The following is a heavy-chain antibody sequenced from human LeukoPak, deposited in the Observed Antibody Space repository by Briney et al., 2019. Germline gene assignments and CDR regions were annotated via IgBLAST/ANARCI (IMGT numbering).Heavy chain of an antibody. J-gene: IGHJ5*02. CDR3: ARRDYSNYRNWFDP. CDR2: MNPNSGNT. D-gene: IGHD4-11*01. Sequence: ASVKVSCKASGYTFTSYDINWVRQATGQGLEWMGWMNPNSGNTGYAQEFQGRVTMTRNTSISTAYMELSSLRSEDTAVYYCARRDYSNYRNWFDPWGQGTLVTVSS. CDR1: GYTFTSYD. V-gene: IGHV1-8*01.